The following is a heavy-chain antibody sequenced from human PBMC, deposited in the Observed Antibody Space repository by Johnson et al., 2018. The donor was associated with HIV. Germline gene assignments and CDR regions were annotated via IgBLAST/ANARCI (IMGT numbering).Heavy chain of an antibody. Sequence: RLSCAASGFTFSSYWMSWVRQAPGKGLEWVANIKEDGSEKYYVDSVKGRFTISRDNAKNSVYLQMKSLRAEDTAVYYCARRSGYAFDIWGQGTMVTVSS. CDR1: GFTFSSYW. D-gene: IGHD5-24*01. V-gene: IGHV3-7*05. CDR3: ARRSGYAFDI. CDR2: IKEDGSEK. J-gene: IGHJ3*02.